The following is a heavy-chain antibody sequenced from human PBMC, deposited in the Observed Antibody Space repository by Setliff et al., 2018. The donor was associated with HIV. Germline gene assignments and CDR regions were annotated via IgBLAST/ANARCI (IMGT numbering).Heavy chain of an antibody. CDR3: ARGLSVYSYANVYYYHGMDV. V-gene: IGHV4-39*01. J-gene: IGHJ6*02. CDR2: IYYSGST. CDR1: GGSINSNSHY. D-gene: IGHD5-18*01. Sequence: SETLSLTCTVSGGSINSNSHYWAWIRQPPGKGLEWIANIYYSGSTFYSPSLKSRVAISVDTSKSQFSLKMTSVTAADTAVYYCARGLSVYSYANVYYYHGMDVWGQGTTVTVSS.